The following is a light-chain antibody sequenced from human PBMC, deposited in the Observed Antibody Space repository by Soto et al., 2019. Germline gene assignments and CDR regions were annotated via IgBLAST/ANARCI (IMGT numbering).Light chain of an antibody. Sequence: EVVMTQSPATLSVSPGERATLSCRASQSISSHLAWYQHKPGQPPRLLLYGASTRITGIPARFTGSGSGTEFTLTINSLQSEDLAVYYCQQYDNWPRTFGQGTKVEMK. CDR2: GAS. V-gene: IGKV3-15*01. CDR1: QSISSH. CDR3: QQYDNWPRT. J-gene: IGKJ1*01.